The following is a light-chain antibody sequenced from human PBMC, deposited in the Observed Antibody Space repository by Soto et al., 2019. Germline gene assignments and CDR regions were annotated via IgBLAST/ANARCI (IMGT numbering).Light chain of an antibody. CDR2: EVS. J-gene: IGLJ2*01. CDR1: SSDIGGYNY. V-gene: IGLV2-14*01. CDR3: RSYTSRTTFVI. Sequence: QSALTQPASVSGSPGQSITISCTATSSDIGGYNYVSWYQHHPGKAPKLVIYEVSNRPSGVSNRFSGSKSGNTAPLTISGLQAEDEADYHCRSYTSRTTFVIFGGGTKLTV.